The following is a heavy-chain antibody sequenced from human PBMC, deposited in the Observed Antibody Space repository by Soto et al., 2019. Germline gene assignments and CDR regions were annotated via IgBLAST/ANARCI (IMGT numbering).Heavy chain of an antibody. CDR2: LYDVDGS. Sequence: LRVSCASPLLTFHVKRYVAWVRQAPGKGLEWVSALYDVDGSFYSDSVKGRFTTSSDSSKTTVYLQMNDLRPADTAVYYCATWHEREHAYDVWGQGRTVTVSS. CDR3: ATWHEREHAYDV. D-gene: IGHD1-1*01. CDR1: LLTFHVKRY. V-gene: IGHV3-53*01. J-gene: IGHJ3*01.